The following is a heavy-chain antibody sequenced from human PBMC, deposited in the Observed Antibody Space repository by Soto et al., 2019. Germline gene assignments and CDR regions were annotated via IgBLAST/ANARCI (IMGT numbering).Heavy chain of an antibody. J-gene: IGHJ6*02. D-gene: IGHD3-16*02. CDR3: GVPIWGSHRLRNHAMGV. Sequence: ASVKVSCKASGGTLTISSHGISWVRQAPGQGLEWMGGIIAMFGTANYAQKFQGRVTITADESTSTAYMELSSLRSEDTAVYYCGVPIWGSHRLRNHAMGVWGQGTGVTVSS. CDR1: GGTLTISSHG. V-gene: IGHV1-69*13. CDR2: IIAMFGTA.